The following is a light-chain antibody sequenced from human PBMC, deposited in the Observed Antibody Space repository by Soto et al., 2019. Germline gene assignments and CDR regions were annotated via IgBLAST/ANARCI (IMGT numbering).Light chain of an antibody. CDR2: DAS. CDR3: QQYQNLWT. J-gene: IGKJ1*01. V-gene: IGKV3-11*01. Sequence: EIVLTQSPGTLSLSPGERATLSCRASQSIRNFLAWYQQKPGQAPRLLIYDASNRASGIPPRFSGSGSGTDFTLAISGLEPEDFALYYCQQYQNLWTFGQGTKVDI. CDR1: QSIRNF.